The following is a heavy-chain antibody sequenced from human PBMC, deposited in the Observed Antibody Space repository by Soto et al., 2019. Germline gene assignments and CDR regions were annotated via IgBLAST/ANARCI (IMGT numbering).Heavy chain of an antibody. CDR1: GFTVSSNY. J-gene: IGHJ4*02. CDR3: AREEDALFDY. V-gene: IGHV3-53*01. Sequence: GGSLRLSCVASGFTVSSNYMSWVRQAPGKGLEWVSVIYSGGSTYYADSVKGRFTISRDNSKNTLYLQMNSLRAEDTAVYYCAREEDALFDYWGQGTLVTVSS. CDR2: IYSGGST.